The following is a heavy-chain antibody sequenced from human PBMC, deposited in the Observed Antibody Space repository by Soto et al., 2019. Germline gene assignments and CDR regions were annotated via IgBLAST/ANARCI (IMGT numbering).Heavy chain of an antibody. CDR3: ARDRWYCSDASCFALDY. V-gene: IGHV1-3*01. J-gene: IGHJ4*02. CDR1: GYTFIDYA. D-gene: IGHD2-15*01. Sequence: QVQFVQSGAEVMRPGASVKVSCQASGYTFIDYAIHWVRQAPGQRLEWMGWINAGNGNTKYSQNFQGRITIARATSANMVYMELSSLTSEDTAIYFCARDRWYCSDASCFALDYWGQGTLVSVSS. CDR2: INAGNGNT.